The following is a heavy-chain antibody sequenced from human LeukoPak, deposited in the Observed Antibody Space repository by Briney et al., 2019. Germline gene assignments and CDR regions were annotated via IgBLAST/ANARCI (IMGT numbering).Heavy chain of an antibody. CDR2: INHSGST. CDR1: GGSFSGYY. D-gene: IGHD6-13*01. V-gene: IGHV4-34*01. CDR3: ARGLWYSSSWYGLGY. Sequence: SETLSLTCAVYGGSFSGYYWSWIRQPPGNGLEWIGEINHSGSTNYNPSLKSRVTISVDTSKNQFSLKLSSVTAADTAVYYCARGLWYSSSWYGLGYWGQGTLVTVSS. J-gene: IGHJ4*02.